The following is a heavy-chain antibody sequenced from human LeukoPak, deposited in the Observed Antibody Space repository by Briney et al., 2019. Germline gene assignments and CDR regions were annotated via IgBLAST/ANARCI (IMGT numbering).Heavy chain of an antibody. CDR1: GGSISSSSYY. CDR2: IYYSGST. J-gene: IGHJ5*02. V-gene: IGHV4-39*07. Sequence: SETLSLTCTVSGGSISSSSYYWGWIRQPPGKGLEWIGSIYYSGSTYYNPSLKSRVTISVDTSKNQFSLKLSSVTAADTAVYYCARGLLWFGEPIGHWFDPWGQGTLVTVSS. D-gene: IGHD3-10*01. CDR3: ARGLLWFGEPIGHWFDP.